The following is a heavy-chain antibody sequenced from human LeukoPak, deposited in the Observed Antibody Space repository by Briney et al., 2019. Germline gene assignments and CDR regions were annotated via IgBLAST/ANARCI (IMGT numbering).Heavy chain of an antibody. J-gene: IGHJ4*02. CDR2: INHSGST. CDR1: GGSFSGYY. Sequence: PSETLSLTCAVYGGSFSGYYWSWIRQPPGKGLEWIGEINHSGSTNYNPSLKSRVTISVDTSKNQFSLKLSSVTAADTAVYYCVGIVGATKDYWGQGTLVTVSS. D-gene: IGHD1-26*01. V-gene: IGHV4-34*01. CDR3: VGIVGATKDY.